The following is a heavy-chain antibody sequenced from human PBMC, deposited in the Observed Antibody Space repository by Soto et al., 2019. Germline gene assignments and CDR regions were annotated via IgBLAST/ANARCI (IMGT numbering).Heavy chain of an antibody. CDR2: IRNKARSYTT. Sequence: PGGSLRLSCTASGCTSSDHYMDWVRQAPGKGLEWVGRIRNKARSYTTEYAASVKGRFTISRDDSKNSLYLQMNSLKSEDTAVYLCARVVGGRYVMDVWGQGTTVTVSS. V-gene: IGHV3-72*01. J-gene: IGHJ6*02. CDR3: ARVVGGRYVMDV. CDR1: GCTSSDHY. D-gene: IGHD2-15*01.